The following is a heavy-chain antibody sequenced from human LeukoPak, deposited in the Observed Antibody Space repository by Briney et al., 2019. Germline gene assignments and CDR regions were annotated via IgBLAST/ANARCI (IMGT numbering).Heavy chain of an antibody. J-gene: IGHJ4*02. Sequence: PGGALRLSCAASGFTFDDYTMHWVRQAPGKGLEWVSLITWDGGRTFYADSVKGRFTISRDNAKNSLYLQMNSLRAEDTAVYYCAKDSSSSWFGGDSEWGQGTLVTVSS. CDR2: ITWDGGRT. CDR3: AKDSSSSWFGGDSE. D-gene: IGHD6-13*01. CDR1: GFTFDDYT. V-gene: IGHV3-43*01.